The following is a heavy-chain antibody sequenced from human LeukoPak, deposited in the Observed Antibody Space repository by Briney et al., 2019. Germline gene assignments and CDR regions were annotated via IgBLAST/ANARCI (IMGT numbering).Heavy chain of an antibody. CDR1: GFIFSAYG. CDR2: ISYGGSNK. V-gene: IGHV3-30*18. J-gene: IGHJ4*02. CDR3: TKDQYKFGELFGYDF. Sequence: GKSLRLSCAASGFIFSAYGMHWVRQAPGKGLEWVAVISYGGSNKYYADSVKGRFTISRDNSKNTLYLQMNSLRTEDTAVYYCTKDQYKFGELFGYDFWGQGTLVTVSS. D-gene: IGHD3-10*01.